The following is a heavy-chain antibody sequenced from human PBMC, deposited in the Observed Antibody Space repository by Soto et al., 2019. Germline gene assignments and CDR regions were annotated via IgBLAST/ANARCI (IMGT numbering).Heavy chain of an antibody. CDR3: ERGRYGDY. CDR2: ISAHNGNT. V-gene: IGHV1-18*01. Sequence: QVHLVQSGAEVKKPGASVKVSCKGSGYAFTTYGNTWVRQAPGQGLERMGWISAHNGNTNYAQKLQGRVTVTRDTSTSTAYMELRSLRSDDTAVYYCERGRYGDYWGQGALVTVSS. CDR1: GYAFTTYG. J-gene: IGHJ4*02. D-gene: IGHD1-1*01.